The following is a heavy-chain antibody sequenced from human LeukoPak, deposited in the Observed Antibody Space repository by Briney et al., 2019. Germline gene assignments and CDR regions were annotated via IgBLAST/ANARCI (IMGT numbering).Heavy chain of an antibody. D-gene: IGHD3-22*01. CDR2: ISSSGSTI. Sequence: GGSLRLSCAASGFTFSDYYMGWIRQAPGKGLEWVSYISSSGSTIYYADSVKGRFTISRDNAKNSLYLQMNSLRAEDTAVYYCARGIDYYDSSMYYRNGLGIDYWGQVTLVTVSS. J-gene: IGHJ4*02. CDR1: GFTFSDYY. V-gene: IGHV3-11*01. CDR3: ARGIDYYDSSMYYRNGLGIDY.